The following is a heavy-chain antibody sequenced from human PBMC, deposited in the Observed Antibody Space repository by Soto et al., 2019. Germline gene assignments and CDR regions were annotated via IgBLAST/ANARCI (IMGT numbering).Heavy chain of an antibody. D-gene: IGHD2-2*01. V-gene: IGHV3-15*07. CDR1: GFTFSNAW. CDR2: IKSKTDGGTT. Sequence: PGGSLRLSCAASGFTFSNAWMNWVRQAPGKGLEWVGRIKSKTDGGTTDYAAPVKGRFTISRDDSKNTLYLQMNSLKTEDTAVYYCTTASRSATYHSSDAFDIWGQGTMVPSPQ. CDR3: TTASRSATYHSSDAFDI. J-gene: IGHJ3*02.